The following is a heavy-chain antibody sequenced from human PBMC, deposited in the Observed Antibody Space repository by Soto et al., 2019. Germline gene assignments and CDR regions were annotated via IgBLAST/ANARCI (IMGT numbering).Heavy chain of an antibody. CDR1: GASISSNNNY. CDR2: ISYSGTT. V-gene: IGHV4-30-4*01. D-gene: IGHD5-18*01. J-gene: IGHJ5*02. CDR3: ARGRGYSYGLDP. Sequence: QVQLQESGPGLVKPSQTLSLTCTVSGASISSNNNYWSWIRQPPGEGLEGIGFISYSGTTSYSPSLKSRVAKSRDTSKNQCSRSLSSVSAADTAVYYCARGRGYSYGLDPWGQGTLVTVSS.